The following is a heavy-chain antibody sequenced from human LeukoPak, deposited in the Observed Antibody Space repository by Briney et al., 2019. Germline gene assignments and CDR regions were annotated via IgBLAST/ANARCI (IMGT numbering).Heavy chain of an antibody. CDR2: ISGSGSAT. V-gene: IGHV3-48*03. CDR3: TRFSLYYDSAIPVH. Sequence: PGGSLRLSCAASGFTVSSYEMNWVRQAPGKGREGFSYISGSGSATYYADSVKGRFTVSRDNAKNSLYLQMNSLRAEDTAVYYCTRFSLYYDSAIPVHWGQGSLVTVSS. J-gene: IGHJ1*01. D-gene: IGHD3-22*01. CDR1: GFTVSSYE.